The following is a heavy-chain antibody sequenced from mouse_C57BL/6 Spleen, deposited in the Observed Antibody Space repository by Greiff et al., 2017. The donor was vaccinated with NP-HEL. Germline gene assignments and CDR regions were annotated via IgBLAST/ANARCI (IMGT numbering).Heavy chain of an antibody. Sequence: EVKLVESGGGLVQPGGSLKLSCAASGFTFSDYGMPWVRQAPRKGPEWVAFISNLAYSIYYADTVTGRFTISRENAKNTLFLEMRSLRSEDTDMYYCERRGFTTVDWYCDVWGTGTTVTVSS. D-gene: IGHD1-1*01. CDR2: ISNLAYSI. CDR3: ERRGFTTVDWYCDV. CDR1: GFTFSDYG. J-gene: IGHJ1*03. V-gene: IGHV5-15*01.